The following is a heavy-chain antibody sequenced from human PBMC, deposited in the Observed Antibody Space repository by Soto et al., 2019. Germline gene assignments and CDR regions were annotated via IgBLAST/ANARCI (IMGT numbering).Heavy chain of an antibody. J-gene: IGHJ6*02. Sequence: GGSLRLSCAASGFTFSSYGMHWVRQAPGKGVEWVAVISYDGSNKYYADSVKGRFTISRDNSKNTLYLQMNSLRAEDTAVYYCANGGRELPLTSYYYYYHGMDVWGQGTTVTAP. D-gene: IGHD1-26*01. CDR1: GFTFSSYG. CDR3: ANGGRELPLTSYYYYYHGMDV. V-gene: IGHV3-30*18. CDR2: ISYDGSNK.